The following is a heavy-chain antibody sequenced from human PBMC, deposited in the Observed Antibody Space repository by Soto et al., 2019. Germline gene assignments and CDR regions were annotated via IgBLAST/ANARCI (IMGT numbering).Heavy chain of an antibody. V-gene: IGHV1-69*01. CDR1: GGTFSSYA. J-gene: IGHJ5*02. D-gene: IGHD6-13*01. CDR3: AREGLAAARVFGWFDP. CDR2: IIPIFGTA. Sequence: QVQLVQSGAEVKKPWSSVKVSCKASGGTFSSYAISWVRQAPGQGLEWMGGIIPIFGTANYAQKFQGRVTITADESTSTAYMELSSLRSEDTAVYYCAREGLAAARVFGWFDPWGQGTLVTVSS.